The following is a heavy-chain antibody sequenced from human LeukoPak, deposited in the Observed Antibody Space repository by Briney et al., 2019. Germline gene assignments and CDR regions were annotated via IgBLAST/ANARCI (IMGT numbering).Heavy chain of an antibody. V-gene: IGHV4-34*01. D-gene: IGHD5-18*01. CDR2: INHSGST. CDR3: ARGLRYSFGHHANDY. Sequence: SETLSLTCAVYGGSFSGYYCCWIRHPQGKGLDWIGEINHSGSTNYNPSLKGRVTISVDTSKNQFSLKLSSVTAADTAVYYCARGLRYSFGHHANDYWGQGTLVTVSS. CDR1: GGSFSGYY. J-gene: IGHJ4*02.